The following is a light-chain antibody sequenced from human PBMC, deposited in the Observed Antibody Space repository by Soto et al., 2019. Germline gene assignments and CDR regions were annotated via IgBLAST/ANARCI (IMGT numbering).Light chain of an antibody. V-gene: IGLV2-14*03. Sequence: QSALTQPASVSGSPGQSITISCTGTNSDVGGYNFVSWYQQHPGNAPKLIIYDVSSRSSGVSSRFSGSKSGNTASLTISGLQAEEEGDYCCRSFTHINTYIFGTGTKLTVL. J-gene: IGLJ1*01. CDR2: DVS. CDR3: RSFTHINTYI. CDR1: NSDVGGYNF.